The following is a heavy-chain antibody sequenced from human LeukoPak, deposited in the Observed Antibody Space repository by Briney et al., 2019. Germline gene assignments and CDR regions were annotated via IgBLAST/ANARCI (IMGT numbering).Heavy chain of an antibody. D-gene: IGHD6-13*01. Sequence: QTGGSLRLSCAASGFTFSDYYMSWIRQVPGKGLEWVSGISWNSGSIGYADSVKGRFTISRDNAKNSLYLQMNSLRAEDMALYYCVKDKGSSNWWGIDVWGKGTTVTVSS. CDR2: ISWNSGSI. CDR3: VKDKGSSNWWGIDV. J-gene: IGHJ6*04. V-gene: IGHV3-9*03. CDR1: GFTFSDYY.